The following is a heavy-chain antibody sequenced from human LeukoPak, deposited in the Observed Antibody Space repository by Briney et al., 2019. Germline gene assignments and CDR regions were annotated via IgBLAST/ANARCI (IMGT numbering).Heavy chain of an antibody. J-gene: IGHJ4*02. CDR1: GYTFTSYD. D-gene: IGHD6-19*01. Sequence: GASVKVSCKASGYTFTSYDINWVRQATGQGLEWMGWMNPNSGNTGYAQKFQGRVTITTDESTSTAYMELSSLRSEDTAVYYCASCIAVAGTETHFDYWGQGTLVTVSS. CDR2: MNPNSGNT. CDR3: ASCIAVAGTETHFDY. V-gene: IGHV1-8*01.